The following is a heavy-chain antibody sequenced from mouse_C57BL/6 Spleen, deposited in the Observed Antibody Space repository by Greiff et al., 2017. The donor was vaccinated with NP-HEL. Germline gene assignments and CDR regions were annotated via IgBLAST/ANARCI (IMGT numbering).Heavy chain of an antibody. CDR2: IWSGGST. V-gene: IGHV2-4*01. Sequence: VQLVESGPGLVQPSQSLSITCTVSGFSLTSYGVHWVRQPPGKGLEWLGVIWSGGSTDYNAAFISRLSISKDNSKSQVFFKMNSLQADDTAIYYCAKGTTVARYFDVWGTGTTVTVSS. D-gene: IGHD1-1*01. CDR3: AKGTTVARYFDV. J-gene: IGHJ1*03. CDR1: GFSLTSYG.